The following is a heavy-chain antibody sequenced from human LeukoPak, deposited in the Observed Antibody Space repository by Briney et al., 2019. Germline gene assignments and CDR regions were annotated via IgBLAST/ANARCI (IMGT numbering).Heavy chain of an antibody. CDR1: GFTFSSYA. CDR2: ISYDGSNK. V-gene: IGHV3-30-3*01. CDR3: ARVRAGYSPFDY. J-gene: IGHJ4*02. D-gene: IGHD3-9*01. Sequence: GGSLRLSCAASGFTFSSYAMHWVRQAPGKGLEWVAVISYDGSNKYYADSVKGRFTISGDNTKNTLYLQMNSLRAEDTAVYYCARVRAGYSPFDYWGQGTLVTVSS.